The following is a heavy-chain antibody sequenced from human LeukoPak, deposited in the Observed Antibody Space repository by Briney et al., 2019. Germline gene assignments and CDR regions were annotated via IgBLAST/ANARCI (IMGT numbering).Heavy chain of an antibody. V-gene: IGHV4-59*08. CDR1: GGSISSYY. D-gene: IGHD3/OR15-3a*01. Sequence: SETLSLTCTVSGGSISSYYWSWIRQPPGKGLEWIGYIYYSGSTNYNPSLKSRVTISVDTSKNQFSLKLSSVTAADTAVYYCARARTGQYYYYGMDVWGQGTTVTVSS. J-gene: IGHJ6*02. CDR2: IYYSGST. CDR3: ARARTGQYYYYGMDV.